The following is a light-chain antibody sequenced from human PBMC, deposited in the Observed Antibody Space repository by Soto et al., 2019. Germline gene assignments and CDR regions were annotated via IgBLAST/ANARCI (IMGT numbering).Light chain of an antibody. CDR3: QQYDEWPQT. CDR1: QSVSSK. Sequence: EIVMTQSPATLSVSPGERVTLSCGASQSVSSKLVWYQQKPGQAPRLLIYGASTRATGIPARFSGSGSGTEFTLSISSLQSEDFALYYCQQYDEWPQTFGQGTKVDIK. CDR2: GAS. J-gene: IGKJ1*01. V-gene: IGKV3-15*01.